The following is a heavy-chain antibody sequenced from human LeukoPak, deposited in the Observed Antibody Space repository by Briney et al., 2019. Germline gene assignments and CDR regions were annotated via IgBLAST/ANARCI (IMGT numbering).Heavy chain of an antibody. CDR1: GGSISSYY. V-gene: IGHV4-59*01. Sequence: SETLSLTCTVSGGSISSYYWSWIRQPPGKGLEWIGYIYYSGSTNYNPSLKSRVTISVDTSKNQFSLKLSSVTAADTAVYYCAKGTYDILNDWGQGTLVTVSS. D-gene: IGHD3-9*01. CDR3: AKGTYDILND. CDR2: IYYSGST. J-gene: IGHJ4*02.